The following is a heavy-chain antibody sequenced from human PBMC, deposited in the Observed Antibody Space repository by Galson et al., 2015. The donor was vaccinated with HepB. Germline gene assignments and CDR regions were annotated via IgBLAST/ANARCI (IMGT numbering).Heavy chain of an antibody. Sequence: SLRLSCAASGFTFSNAWMSWVRQAPGKGLEWVGRIKSKTDGGTTDYAAPVKGRFTISRDDSKNTLYLQMNSLKTEDTAVYYCTTYYDFWSGYYPDYWGQGTLVTVSS. J-gene: IGHJ4*02. CDR2: IKSKTDGGTT. D-gene: IGHD3-3*01. V-gene: IGHV3-15*01. CDR1: GFTFSNAW. CDR3: TTYYDFWSGYYPDY.